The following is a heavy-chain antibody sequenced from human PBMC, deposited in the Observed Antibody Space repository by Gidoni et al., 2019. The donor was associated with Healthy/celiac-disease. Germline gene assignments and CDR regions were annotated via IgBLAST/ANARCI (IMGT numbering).Heavy chain of an antibody. Sequence: EVQLLESGGGLVQPGGSLRLSCAASGFTFSSYALSWVRPAPGKGLEWVEAMSGSGGSTYYADSVKGRFTISRDNSKNTLYLQMNSLRAEDTAVYYCAVLLWFRDPTGLDPWGQGTLVTVSS. CDR2: MSGSGGST. J-gene: IGHJ5*02. D-gene: IGHD3-10*01. CDR1: GFTFSSYA. V-gene: IGHV3-23*01. CDR3: AVLLWFRDPTGLDP.